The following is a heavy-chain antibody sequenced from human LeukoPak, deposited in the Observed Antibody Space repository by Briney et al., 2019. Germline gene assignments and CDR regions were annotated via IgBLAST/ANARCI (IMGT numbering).Heavy chain of an antibody. V-gene: IGHV4-4*07. D-gene: IGHD1-26*01. CDR2: IHGSGTT. J-gene: IGHJ1*01. CDR1: GDSISRYY. CDR3: ARVDSGTYHSLEI. Sequence: SETLSLTCTVSGDSISRYYWNWIRQPAGKELEWIGRIHGSGTTNYNPSLKSRVYISIDKSKNQFSLRLTSVTAADTAVYYCARVDSGTYHSLEIWGQGTLVSLSS.